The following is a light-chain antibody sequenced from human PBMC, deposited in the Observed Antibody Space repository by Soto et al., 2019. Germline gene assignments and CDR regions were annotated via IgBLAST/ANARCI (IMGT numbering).Light chain of an antibody. Sequence: QSALTQPASVSGSPGQSITISCTGTSSDVGGYDYVSWYQLHPGKAPKLMIFEVSNRPSGVSYRFSGSKSDNTASLTISGLQAEDEADYYCSSYTSISTLYVFGTGTKVTV. CDR3: SSYTSISTLYV. J-gene: IGLJ1*01. V-gene: IGLV2-14*01. CDR2: EVS. CDR1: SSDVGGYDY.